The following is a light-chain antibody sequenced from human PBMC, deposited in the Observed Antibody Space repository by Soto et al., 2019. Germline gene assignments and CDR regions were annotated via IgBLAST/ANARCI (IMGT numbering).Light chain of an antibody. Sequence: QSALTQPASVSGFPGQSITISCTGTSSDVGGYNYVSWYQQHPGKAPKLMIYDVSNRPSGVSNRFSGSKSGNTASLTISGLQAEDEADYYCSSYTSGSIYVFGTGTKVTVL. CDR2: DVS. CDR1: SSDVGGYNY. V-gene: IGLV2-14*01. J-gene: IGLJ1*01. CDR3: SSYTSGSIYV.